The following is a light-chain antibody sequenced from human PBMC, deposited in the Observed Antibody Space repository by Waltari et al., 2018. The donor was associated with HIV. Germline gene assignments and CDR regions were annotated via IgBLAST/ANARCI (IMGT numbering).Light chain of an antibody. CDR2: GAS. CDR1: RSVRSS. CDR3: QQYSTWPLT. J-gene: IGKJ1*01. Sequence: EVVMTQSPATLLESPGKTANLSCRASRSVRSSLAWYQQKPGRGPRLLIYGASSRASDVPPTFRGSGAGTDFSLSISSLRSDDVGIYYCQQYSTWPLTFGRGTTVEIK. V-gene: IGKV3-15*01.